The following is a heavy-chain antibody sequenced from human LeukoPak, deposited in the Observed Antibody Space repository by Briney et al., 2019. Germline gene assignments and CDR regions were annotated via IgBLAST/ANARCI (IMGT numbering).Heavy chain of an antibody. J-gene: IGHJ4*02. CDR2: IYYSGST. CDR3: ATLPTYYYGSGSRGYFDY. V-gene: IGHV4-39*01. Sequence: WFRQAPGKGLEWIGSIYYSGSTYYNPSLKSRVTISVDTSKNQFSLKLRSVTAADTAVYYCATLPTYYYGSGSRGYFDYWGQGTLVTVSS. D-gene: IGHD3-10*01.